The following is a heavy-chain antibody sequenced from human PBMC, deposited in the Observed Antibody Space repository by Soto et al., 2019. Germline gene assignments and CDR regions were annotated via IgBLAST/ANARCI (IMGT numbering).Heavy chain of an antibody. CDR3: DHREGIYYASSGYYYDPNYDYDMAV. CDR1: GGTFSSYA. D-gene: IGHD3-22*01. CDR2: IIPIVGTA. V-gene: IGHV1-69*01. Sequence: QVQLVQSGAEVKKPGSSVKVSCKASGGTFSSYAISWVRQAPVQGLEWMGGIIPIVGTANYAQKFQGRVTITGDESTSTAYMELRRLGAEDTAVYYCDHREGIYYASSGYYYDPNYDYDMAVWGQGPTVAVSS. J-gene: IGHJ6*02.